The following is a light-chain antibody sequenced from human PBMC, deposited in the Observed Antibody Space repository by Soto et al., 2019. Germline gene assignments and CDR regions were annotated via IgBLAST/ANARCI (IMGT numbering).Light chain of an antibody. Sequence: QAVVTQPPSESRAPGQRVTISCTGSSSNIGAGYDVHWYQQLPGTAPKLLIYGNSNRPSGVPDRFSGSKSGTSASLAITGLQAEDEAHYYCQSYDSSLSGWVFGGGTKVTIL. V-gene: IGLV1-40*01. CDR1: SSNIGAGYD. CDR2: GNS. CDR3: QSYDSSLSGWV. J-gene: IGLJ3*02.